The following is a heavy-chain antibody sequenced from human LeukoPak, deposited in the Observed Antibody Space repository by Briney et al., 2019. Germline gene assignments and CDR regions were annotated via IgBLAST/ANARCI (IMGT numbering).Heavy chain of an antibody. D-gene: IGHD7-27*01. CDR1: GFTFSNYA. V-gene: IGHV3-30*02. Sequence: PGGSLRLSCAASGFTFSNYAIHWVRQAPGKGLEWVASIRFNGNFYADYVKRRFPISRDNSKSTVSLQLATLRTEATALYYCARENWDFDFWGQGTLVTASS. CDR3: ARENWDFDF. CDR2: IRFNGN. J-gene: IGHJ4*02.